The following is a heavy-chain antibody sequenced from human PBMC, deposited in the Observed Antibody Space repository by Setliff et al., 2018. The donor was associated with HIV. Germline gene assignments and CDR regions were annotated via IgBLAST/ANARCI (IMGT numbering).Heavy chain of an antibody. CDR2: INTNTGNP. Sequence: ASVKVSCKASGYIFTDYFIHWVRRAPGQGLEWMGWINTNTGNPTYAQGFTGRFVFSLDTSVSTAYLQISSLKAEDTAVYYCARVEMATIYEAFDIWGRGTMVTVSS. CDR1: GYIFTDYF. V-gene: IGHV7-4-1*02. CDR3: ARVEMATIYEAFDI. D-gene: IGHD5-12*01. J-gene: IGHJ3*02.